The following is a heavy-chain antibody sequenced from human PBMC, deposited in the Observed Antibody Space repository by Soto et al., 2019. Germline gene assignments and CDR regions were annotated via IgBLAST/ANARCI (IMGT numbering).Heavy chain of an antibody. J-gene: IGHJ5*02. CDR1: GGSISSGDYY. CDR2: IYYSGST. CDR3: ARDPSRLPSNRWFDH. Sequence: SETLSLTCTVSGGSISSGDYYWSWIRQPPGKGLEWIGYIYYSGSTYYNPSLKSRVTISVDTSKNQFSLKLSSVTAADTAVYYCARDPSRLPSNRWFDHWGQGTLVTVSS. D-gene: IGHD4-17*01. V-gene: IGHV4-30-4*01.